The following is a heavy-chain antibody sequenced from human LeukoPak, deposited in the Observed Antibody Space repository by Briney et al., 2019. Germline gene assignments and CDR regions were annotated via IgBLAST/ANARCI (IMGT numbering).Heavy chain of an antibody. D-gene: IGHD6-19*01. CDR2: IIPIFGTA. CDR1: GGTFSSYA. CDR3: ARATQWLVNFDY. V-gene: IGHV1-69*05. J-gene: IGHJ4*02. Sequence: SVKVSCKASGGTFSSYAISWVRQAPGQGLEWMGGIIPIFGTANYAQKFQGRVTITRDTSASTAYMELSSLRSEDTAVYYCARATQWLVNFDYWGQGTLVTVSS.